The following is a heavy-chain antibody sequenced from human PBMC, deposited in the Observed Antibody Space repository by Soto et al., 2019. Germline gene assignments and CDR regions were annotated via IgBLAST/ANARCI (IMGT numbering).Heavy chain of an antibody. CDR2: IYYSGST. J-gene: IGHJ4*02. Sequence: PSETLSLTCTVSGGSISSGDYYWSWIRQPPGKGLEWIGYIYYSGSTYYNPSLKSRVTISVDTSKNQFSLKLSSVTAADTAVYYCARARYDSSGYYSDYWGQGTLVTVS. D-gene: IGHD3-22*01. V-gene: IGHV4-30-4*01. CDR1: GGSISSGDYY. CDR3: ARARYDSSGYYSDY.